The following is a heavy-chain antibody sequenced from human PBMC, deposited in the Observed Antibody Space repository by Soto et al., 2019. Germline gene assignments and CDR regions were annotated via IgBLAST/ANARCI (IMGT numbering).Heavy chain of an antibody. CDR1: GFTFSSYG. CDR2: ISYDGSNK. V-gene: IGHV3-30*03. CDR3: ASRGMGYSYVPAVFVY. J-gene: IGHJ4*02. Sequence: PGGSLRLSCAASGFTFSSYGMHWVRQAPGKGLEWVAVISYDGSNKYYADSVKGRFTISRDNSKNTLYLQMNSLRAEDTAVYYCASRGMGYSYVPAVFVYWGPGTLVTVSS. D-gene: IGHD5-18*01.